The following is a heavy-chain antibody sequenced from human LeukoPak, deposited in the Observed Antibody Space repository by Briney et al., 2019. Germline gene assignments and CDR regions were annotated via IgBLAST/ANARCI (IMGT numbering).Heavy chain of an antibody. CDR3: ARNLAIESRPAAFDV. J-gene: IGHJ3*01. Sequence: GGSLRLSCAASGFSFSDYYMSWVRRAPGKGLEWIAYMSGSGSSINYADSVQGRFTISRDNAQKSLYLQMSSLRPDDTAVYYCARNLAIESRPAAFDVWGQGTKVTVS. V-gene: IGHV3-11*01. D-gene: IGHD2-2*02. CDR1: GFSFSDYY. CDR2: MSGSGSSI.